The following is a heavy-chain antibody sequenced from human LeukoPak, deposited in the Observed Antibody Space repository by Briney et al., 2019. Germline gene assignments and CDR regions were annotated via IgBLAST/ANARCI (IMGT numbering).Heavy chain of an antibody. V-gene: IGHV3-23*01. CDR3: AKEYYDFWSGYPHDY. CDR2: ISGSGGST. Sequence: GGSLRLSCAASGFTFSSYAMSWVRQAPGKGLEWVSAISGSGGSTYYADSVKGRFTISRDNSKNALYLQMNSLRAEDTAVYYCAKEYYDFWSGYPHDYWGQGTLVTVSS. J-gene: IGHJ4*02. CDR1: GFTFSSYA. D-gene: IGHD3-3*01.